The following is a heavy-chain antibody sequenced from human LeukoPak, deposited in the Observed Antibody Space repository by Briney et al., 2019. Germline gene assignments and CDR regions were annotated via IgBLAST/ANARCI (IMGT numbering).Heavy chain of an antibody. Sequence: VASVKVSCKASGYTFTGYYMHWVRQAPGQGLEWMGWINPNSGGTNYAQKFQGRVTMTRDTSISTAYMELSRLRSDDTAVYYCAREGLRRVTGKNWFDPWGQGTLVTVSS. CDR3: AREGLRRVTGKNWFDP. CDR2: INPNSGGT. V-gene: IGHV1-2*02. D-gene: IGHD2-21*02. CDR1: GYTFTGYY. J-gene: IGHJ5*02.